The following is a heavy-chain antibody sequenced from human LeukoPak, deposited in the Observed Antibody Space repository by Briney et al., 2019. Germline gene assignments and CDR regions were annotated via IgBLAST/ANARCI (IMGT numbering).Heavy chain of an antibody. CDR1: GYTFTSYY. J-gene: IGHJ5*02. CDR2: INPSGGST. CDR3: ARSNIQSGDDFWSGYYWREGNNWFDP. D-gene: IGHD3-3*01. V-gene: IGHV1-46*01. Sequence: ASVKVSCKASGYTFTSYYMHWVRQAPGQGLEWMGIINPSGGSTSYAQKFQGRVTMTRDTSTSTVYMELSSLRSEDTAVYYCARSNIQSGDDFWSGYYWREGNNWFDPWGQGTLVTVSS.